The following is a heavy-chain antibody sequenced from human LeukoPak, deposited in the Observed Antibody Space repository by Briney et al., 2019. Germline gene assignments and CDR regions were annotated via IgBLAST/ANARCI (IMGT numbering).Heavy chain of an antibody. CDR2: ISSSGSTI. V-gene: IGHV3-48*03. D-gene: IGHD3-10*01. Sequence: PGGSLRLSCAASGFTFSRYEMNWVRQAPGKGLEWVSYISSSGSTIYYADSVKGRFTISRDNAKNSLYLQMNSLRAEDTAVYYCASRPTYYYGSGSYYVTDYWGQGTLVTVSS. J-gene: IGHJ4*02. CDR3: ASRPTYYYGSGSYYVTDY. CDR1: GFTFSRYE.